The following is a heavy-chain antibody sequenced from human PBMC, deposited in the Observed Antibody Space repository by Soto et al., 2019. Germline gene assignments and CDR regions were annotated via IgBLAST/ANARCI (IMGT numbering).Heavy chain of an antibody. CDR3: ARSVSFRYQLLKRGMEV. J-gene: IGHJ6*02. V-gene: IGHV1-69*01. CDR2: IIPIFATA. Sequence: VQLVQFGAEVKNPGSSVKVSCKASGGTFSSYAISWVRQAPGQGLEWMGGIIPIFATANYAQKFQGRVMITVDESTSTAYMELSSLRSEDTAVYYCARSVSFRYQLLKRGMEVWGQGTTVTVSS. D-gene: IGHD2-2*01. CDR1: GGTFSSYA.